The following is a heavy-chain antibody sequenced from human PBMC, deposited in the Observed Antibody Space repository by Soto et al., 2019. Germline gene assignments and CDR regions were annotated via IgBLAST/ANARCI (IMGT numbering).Heavy chain of an antibody. CDR1: GFTFSSYD. J-gene: IGHJ6*02. V-gene: IGHV3-13*05. D-gene: IGHD1-26*01. CDR2: IGTAGDP. CDR3: ARGGEVGATGSYYYYGMDV. Sequence: GGSLRLSCAASGFTFSSYDMHWVRQATGKGLEWVSAIGTAGDPYYPGSVKGRFTISRENAKNSLYLQMNSLRAGDTAVYYCARGGEVGATGSYYYYGMDVWGQGTTVTVSS.